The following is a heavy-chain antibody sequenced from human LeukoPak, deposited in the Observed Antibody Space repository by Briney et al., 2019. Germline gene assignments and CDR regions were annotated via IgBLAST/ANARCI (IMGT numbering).Heavy chain of an antibody. CDR1: GFTFSGYA. Sequence: PGGSLRLSCAASGFTFSGYAMGWVRQAPGKGPEWVSAISNSGDSTHYADSAKGRFTISRDNSKNTLHLQMNSLRAEDTAVYYCAKGDPFFVYWGQGTLVTVSS. CDR3: AKGDPFFVY. J-gene: IGHJ4*02. CDR2: ISNSGDST. V-gene: IGHV3-23*01.